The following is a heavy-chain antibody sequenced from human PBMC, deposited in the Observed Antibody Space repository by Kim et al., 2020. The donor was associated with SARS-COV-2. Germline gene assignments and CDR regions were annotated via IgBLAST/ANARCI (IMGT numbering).Heavy chain of an antibody. CDR1: GFTFDDYA. D-gene: IGHD3-9*01. CDR3: AKVVHFDWLSPGHFDY. V-gene: IGHV3-9*01. Sequence: GGSLRLSCAASGFTFDDYAMHWVRQAPGKGLEWVSGISWNSGSIGYADSVKGRFTISRDNAKNSLYLQMNSLRAEDTALYYCAKVVHFDWLSPGHFDYWGQGTLVTVSS. J-gene: IGHJ4*02. CDR2: ISWNSGSI.